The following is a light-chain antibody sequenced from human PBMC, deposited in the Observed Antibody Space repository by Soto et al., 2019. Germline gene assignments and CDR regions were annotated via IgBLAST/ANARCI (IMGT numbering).Light chain of an antibody. CDR2: YNN. Sequence: QSVLTQPPSASGTPGQRVTISCSGSSSNIGTNTVNWYQQLPGTAPKLLISYNNQRPSGVPDRFSGSKSGTSASLAISGLQSDDDADYYCAAWDDSLNAWVFGGGTKLTVL. CDR1: SSNIGTNT. J-gene: IGLJ3*02. V-gene: IGLV1-44*01. CDR3: AAWDDSLNAWV.